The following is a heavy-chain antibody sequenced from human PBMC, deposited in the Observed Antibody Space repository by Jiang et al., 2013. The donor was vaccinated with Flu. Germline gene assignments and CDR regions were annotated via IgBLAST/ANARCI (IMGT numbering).Heavy chain of an antibody. CDR2: TYYRSKWYN. D-gene: IGHD5-18*01. CDR3: ARSPRGAYSFARDTFDI. Sequence: SQTLSLTCAISGDSVSSNSAGWNWIRQSPSRGLEWLGRTYYRSKWYNDYAVSVKRRITINPDTSRNQFSLQLNSVTPEDTAVYYCARSPRGAYSFARDTFDIWGQGTMVTVSS. J-gene: IGHJ3*02. CDR1: GDSVSSNSAG. V-gene: IGHV6-1*01.